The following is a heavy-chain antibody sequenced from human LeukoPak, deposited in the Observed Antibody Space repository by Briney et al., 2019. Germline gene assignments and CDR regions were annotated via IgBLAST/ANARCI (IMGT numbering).Heavy chain of an antibody. J-gene: IGHJ4*02. CDR2: ISYDGSNK. D-gene: IGHD4-23*01. Sequence: GESLKISCAASGFPFSDYALHWVRQVPGKGLEWVAIISYDGSNKFYADSVKGRFTISRDNSKNTVDLQMNSLRGEDTAVYYCAREGYGGSGYFDYWGQGTLVTVSS. V-gene: IGHV3-30-3*01. CDR1: GFPFSDYA. CDR3: AREGYGGSGYFDY.